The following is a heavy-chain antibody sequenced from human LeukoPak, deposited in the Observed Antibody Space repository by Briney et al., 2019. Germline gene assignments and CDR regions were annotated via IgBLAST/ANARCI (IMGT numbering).Heavy chain of an antibody. J-gene: IGHJ4*02. CDR2: ISYDGSNK. Sequence: GRSLRLSCAASGFTFSSYAMHWVRQAPGKGLEWVAVISYDGSNKYYADSVKGRFTISRDNSKNTLYLQMNSLRAEDTAVYYCAGVGATGAFDYWGQGTLVTVSS. V-gene: IGHV3-30-3*01. CDR1: GFTFSSYA. CDR3: AGVGATGAFDY. D-gene: IGHD1-26*01.